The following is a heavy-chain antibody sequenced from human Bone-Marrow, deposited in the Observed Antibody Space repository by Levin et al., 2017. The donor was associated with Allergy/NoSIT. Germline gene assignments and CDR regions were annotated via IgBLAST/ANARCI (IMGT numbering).Heavy chain of an antibody. CDR2: IAQDGNEK. J-gene: IGHJ6*02. CDR1: GFTIATFS. Sequence: GGSLRLSCVASGFTIATFSMSWVRQAPGKGLEWVANIAQDGNEKYNVDSVKGRFTISRDNVKNSLFLQMNSLRAEDTALYYCARAPSDYGDYSYYFYEGNDVWGQGTTVTVSS. CDR3: ARAPSDYGDYSYYFYEGNDV. D-gene: IGHD4-17*01. V-gene: IGHV3-7*01.